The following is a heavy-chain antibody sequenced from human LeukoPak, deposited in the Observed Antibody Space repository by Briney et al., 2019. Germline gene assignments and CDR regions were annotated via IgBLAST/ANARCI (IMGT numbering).Heavy chain of an antibody. J-gene: IGHJ5*02. Sequence: TSETLSLTCTVSGGSISSYYWSWIRQPAGKGLEWIGRIYTSGSTYYNPSLKSRVTISVDTSKNQFSLKLSSVTAADTAVYYCARLAGYCSSTSCPNWFDPWGQGTLVTVSS. V-gene: IGHV4-4*07. CDR2: IYTSGST. CDR1: GGSISSYY. D-gene: IGHD2-2*01. CDR3: ARLAGYCSSTSCPNWFDP.